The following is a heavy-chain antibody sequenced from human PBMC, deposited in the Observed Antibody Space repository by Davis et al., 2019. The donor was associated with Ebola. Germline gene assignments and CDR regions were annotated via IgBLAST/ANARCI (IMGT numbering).Heavy chain of an antibody. CDR2: ISWNSGSI. Sequence: SLKISCAASGFTFDDYAMHWVRQAPGKGLEWVSGISWNSGSIGYADSVKGRFTISRDNSKSTLFLQMNGLRAEDTAVYYCARGRDSSGQNWYFDLWGRGTLVTVSS. J-gene: IGHJ2*01. D-gene: IGHD6-19*01. CDR1: GFTFDDYA. V-gene: IGHV3-9*01. CDR3: ARGRDSSGQNWYFDL.